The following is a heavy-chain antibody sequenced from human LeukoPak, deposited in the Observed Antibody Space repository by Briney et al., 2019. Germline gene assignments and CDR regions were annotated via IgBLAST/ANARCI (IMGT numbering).Heavy chain of an antibody. D-gene: IGHD1-1*01. CDR1: GDSISSYY. Sequence: PSETLSLTCTVSGDSISSYYWSWIRQPPGKGLEWIGYIYYSGSTNYNPSLKSRVTISVDTSKNQFSLKLSSVTAADTAVYYCAREVRVATNYYYGMDVWGQGTTVTVSS. CDR2: IYYSGST. CDR3: AREVRVATNYYYGMDV. V-gene: IGHV4-59*01. J-gene: IGHJ6*02.